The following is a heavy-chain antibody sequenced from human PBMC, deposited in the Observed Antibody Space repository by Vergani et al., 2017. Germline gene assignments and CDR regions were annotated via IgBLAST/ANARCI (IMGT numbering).Heavy chain of an antibody. J-gene: IGHJ6*02. CDR1: GASIRSSNYY. D-gene: IGHD3-9*01. V-gene: IGHV4-39*01. CDR2: IYYSGST. CDR3: ARALKLRYSPFGDYYYYGMDV. Sequence: QLQLQESGPGLVKPSATLSLTCSVSGASIRSSNYYWGWIRQPPGKGLEWIASIYYSGSTYYNPSLKSRVTISVDMSKNQFSLKLSSVTAADTAVYYCARALKLRYSPFGDYYYYGMDVWGQGTTVTVSS.